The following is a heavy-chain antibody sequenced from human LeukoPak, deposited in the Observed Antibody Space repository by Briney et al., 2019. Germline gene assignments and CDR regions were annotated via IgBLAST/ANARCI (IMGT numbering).Heavy chain of an antibody. J-gene: IGHJ4*02. D-gene: IGHD1-26*01. V-gene: IGHV4-39*01. CDR2: IYYSGSP. Sequence: GSLRLSCTVSGGSISSSSYYWGWIRQPPGKGLEWIGSIYYSGSPYYNPSLESRVTISVDTSKNQFSLNLSSVTAADTAVYYCARHSGGTYYTPLNNWGQGTLATVSS. CDR3: ARHSGGTYYTPLNN. CDR1: GGSISSSSYY.